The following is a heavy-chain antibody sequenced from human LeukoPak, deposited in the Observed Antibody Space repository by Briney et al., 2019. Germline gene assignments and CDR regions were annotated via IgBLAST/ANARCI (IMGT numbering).Heavy chain of an antibody. CDR3: ARGAAYYYDSSGPGGYY. CDR2: IIPILGIA. D-gene: IGHD3-22*01. J-gene: IGHJ4*02. Sequence: SVKVSCKASGGTFSSYAISWVRQAPGQGLEWMGRIIPILGIANYAQKFQGRVTITADKSTSTAYMELSSLRSEDTAVYYCARGAAYYYDSSGPGGYYWGQGTLVTVSS. CDR1: GGTFSSYA. V-gene: IGHV1-69*04.